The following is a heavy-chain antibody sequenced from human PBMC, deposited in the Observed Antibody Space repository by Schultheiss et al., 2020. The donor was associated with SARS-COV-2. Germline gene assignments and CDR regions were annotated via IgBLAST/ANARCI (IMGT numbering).Heavy chain of an antibody. J-gene: IGHJ4*02. CDR3: ARPYGGNPGLGY. Sequence: GGSLRLSCSASVFTFSSYWMHWVRQAPGKGLVWVSRINSDGSSTTYADSVKGRFTISRDNAKNSLYLQMNSLRAEDTAVYYCARPYGGNPGLGYWGQGTLVTVSS. V-gene: IGHV3-74*01. CDR1: VFTFSSYW. CDR2: INSDGSST. D-gene: IGHD4-23*01.